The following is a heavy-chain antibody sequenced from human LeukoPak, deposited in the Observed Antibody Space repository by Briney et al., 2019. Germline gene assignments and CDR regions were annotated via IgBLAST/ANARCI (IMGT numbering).Heavy chain of an antibody. CDR3: ARDWVENWFDP. CDR1: FYILTRYY. CDR2: INPNSGGT. J-gene: IGHJ5*02. V-gene: IGHV1-2*02. Sequence: ASVKVSFKDCFYILTRYYMHWVRQAPGQALEWMGWINPNSGGTNYAQKFQGRVTMTRDTSISTAYMELSRLRSDDTAVYYCARDWVENWFDPWGQGTLVTVSS. D-gene: IGHD2-15*01.